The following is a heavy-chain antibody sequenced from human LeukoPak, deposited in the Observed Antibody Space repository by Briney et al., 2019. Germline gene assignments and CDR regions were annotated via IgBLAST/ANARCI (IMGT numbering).Heavy chain of an antibody. CDR3: AKDRSYYYDSSGYFDY. J-gene: IGHJ4*02. CDR2: ISGSGGST. D-gene: IGHD3-22*01. V-gene: IGHV3-23*01. CDR1: GFTFSSYA. Sequence: GGSLRLSCAASGFTFSSYAMSWVRKAPGKGLEWVSAISGSGGSTYYADSVKGRFTISRDNSKNTLYLQMNSLRAEDTAVYYCAKDRSYYYDSSGYFDYWGQGTLVTVSS.